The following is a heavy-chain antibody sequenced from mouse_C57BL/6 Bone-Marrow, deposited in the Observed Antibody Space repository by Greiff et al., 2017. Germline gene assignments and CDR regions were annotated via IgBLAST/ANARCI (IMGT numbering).Heavy chain of an antibody. CDR1: GFTFTSYC. J-gene: IGHJ4*01. CDR2: INPSSGYT. CDR3: ARWSGAHYYAMDY. V-gene: IGHV1-7*01. D-gene: IGHD4-1*01. Sequence: VQLQQSGADLAKPGASVKLSCKASGFTFTSYCMHWVKQRPGQGLEWIGYINPSSGYTKYTQKFKDQATLPADKSSSTAYMQLSSLTYEDSAVYYCARWSGAHYYAMDYWGQGTSVTVAS.